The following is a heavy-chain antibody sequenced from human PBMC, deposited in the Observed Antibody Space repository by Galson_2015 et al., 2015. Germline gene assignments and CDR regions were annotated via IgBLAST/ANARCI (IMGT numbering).Heavy chain of an antibody. CDR1: GLTFSDVA. Sequence: SLRLSCAASGLTFSDVAMCWVRQAPGKGLQWVSAISNSGANTYYSDSVRGRFAISRDNSKNTLYLHMNALRPDDTAVYFCAKGHRYSSPFDAWGQGAVVTVSS. V-gene: IGHV3-23*01. D-gene: IGHD5-18*01. J-gene: IGHJ3*01. CDR2: ISNSGANT. CDR3: AKGHRYSSPFDA.